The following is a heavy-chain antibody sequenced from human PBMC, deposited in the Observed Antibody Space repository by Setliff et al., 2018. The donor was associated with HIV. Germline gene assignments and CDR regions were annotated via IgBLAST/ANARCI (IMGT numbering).Heavy chain of an antibody. V-gene: IGHV1-8*03. Sequence: ASVKVSCKASGYTFINYDINWVRQATGQGLEWMGWMNPDSGNTGCTQNFLDRVTITADESKDTVEMELSSLTSEDTAVYYCARDDHYYDMGSILSDWFFVLWDRGTLVTVSS. CDR1: GYTFINYD. J-gene: IGHJ2*01. D-gene: IGHD3-22*01. CDR3: ARDDHYYDMGSILSDWFFVL. CDR2: MNPDSGNT.